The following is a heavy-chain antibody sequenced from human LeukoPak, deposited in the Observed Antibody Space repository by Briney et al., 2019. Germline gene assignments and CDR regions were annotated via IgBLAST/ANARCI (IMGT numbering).Heavy chain of an antibody. J-gene: IGHJ4*02. CDR3: ARVDIAVLPSSTFDY. D-gene: IGHD2-2*01. CDR2: IYYSGNT. CDR1: GDSIESSDYY. V-gene: IGHV4-39*02. Sequence: SETLSLTRIVSGDSIESSDYYWGWIRQPPGKGLEWIGSIYYSGNTYYNPSLKSRVTISVDTSNNHFSLELSSVTAADTAVYYCARVDIAVLPSSTFDYWGQGTLVTVSS.